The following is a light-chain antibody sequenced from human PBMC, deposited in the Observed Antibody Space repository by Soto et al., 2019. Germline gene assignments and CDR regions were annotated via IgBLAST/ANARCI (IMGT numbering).Light chain of an antibody. CDR1: QSISSW. J-gene: IGKJ4*01. CDR2: KAS. Sequence: DIHMTQSPSTLSASVGDRFTITCRASQSISSWLAWYQQKPGKAPKILIYKASTLESGVPSRYSGSGSGTEFTLTISSLQPDDFATYYCQQYNSYPLTFGGGTKVDIK. CDR3: QQYNSYPLT. V-gene: IGKV1-5*03.